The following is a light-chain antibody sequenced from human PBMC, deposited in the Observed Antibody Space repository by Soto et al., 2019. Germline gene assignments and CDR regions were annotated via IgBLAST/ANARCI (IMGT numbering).Light chain of an antibody. J-gene: IGLJ1*01. CDR3: SAYTTGSTLPWV. Sequence: QSALTQPASVSGSPGQSITISCTGSSDDIGTYEYISWHQPHPGKAPTLILFGVYDRPSGISDRFSGSKSGNTASLTIFGLQVEDEAVYYCSAYTTGSTLPWVFGTETKVTAL. CDR2: GVY. V-gene: IGLV2-14*01. CDR1: SDDIGTYEY.